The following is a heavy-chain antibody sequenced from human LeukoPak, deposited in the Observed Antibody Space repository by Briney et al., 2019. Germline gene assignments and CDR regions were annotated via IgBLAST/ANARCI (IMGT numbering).Heavy chain of an antibody. Sequence: ASVKVSCKASGYTFTSYYMHWVRQAPGQGLEWMGIINPSGGSTSYAQKFQGRVTMTRDTSTSTVYMELSSLRSEDTAVYYCATSAEPSSSWLGFDYWGQGTLVTVSS. J-gene: IGHJ4*02. CDR1: GYTFTSYY. CDR3: ATSAEPSSSWLGFDY. D-gene: IGHD6-13*01. V-gene: IGHV1-46*01. CDR2: INPSGGST.